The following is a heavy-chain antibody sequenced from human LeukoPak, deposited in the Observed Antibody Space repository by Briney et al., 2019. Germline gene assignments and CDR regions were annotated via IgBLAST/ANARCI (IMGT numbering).Heavy chain of an antibody. Sequence: GGDLRLSCVVSGFTFSDYYMDWVRQTPGKGLEWIGRTKAKVDNYVTEYDASVKGRFTISRDESKSSMYLQMNSLKTEDTAVYYCTRDNFGSYDFWGQRTRVTVSS. D-gene: IGHD3-3*01. V-gene: IGHV3-72*01. CDR2: TKAKVDNYVT. J-gene: IGHJ4*02. CDR1: GFTFSDYY. CDR3: TRDNFGSYDF.